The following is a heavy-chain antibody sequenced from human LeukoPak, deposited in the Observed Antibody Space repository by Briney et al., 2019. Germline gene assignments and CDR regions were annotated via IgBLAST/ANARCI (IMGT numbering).Heavy chain of an antibody. CDR3: AREIDVSSWYHFDY. D-gene: IGHD6-13*01. J-gene: IGHJ4*02. CDR1: GYTFTGYY. Sequence: ASVKVSCKASGYTFTGYYIHWVRQAPGQGLEWMGRINPKSGGTNYAQKLQGGVTMTRDTSISTAYMELSRLTSDDTAVYYCAREIDVSSWYHFDYWGQGTLVTVSS. V-gene: IGHV1-2*06. CDR2: INPKSGGT.